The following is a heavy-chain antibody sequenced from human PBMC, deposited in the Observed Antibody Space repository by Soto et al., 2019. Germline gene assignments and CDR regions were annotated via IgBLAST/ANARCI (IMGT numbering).Heavy chain of an antibody. V-gene: IGHV3-48*01. CDR2: ISRSSSTI. CDR3: AREDSSSWLNWFDP. J-gene: IGHJ5*02. Sequence: EVQLVESGGGLVQPGGSLRLSCAASGFTFSSYSMNWVRQAPGKGLEWVSYISRSSSTIYYADSVKGRFPISRDNAKNSLYLQMNSLRAEDTAVYYCAREDSSSWLNWFDPWCQGTLVTVSS. CDR1: GFTFSSYS. D-gene: IGHD6-13*01.